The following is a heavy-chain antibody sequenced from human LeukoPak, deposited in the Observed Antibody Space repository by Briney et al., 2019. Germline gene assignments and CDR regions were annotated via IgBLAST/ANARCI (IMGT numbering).Heavy chain of an antibody. V-gene: IGHV3-9*01. CDR2: ISWNSGSI. CDR3: AKDRVAVGGAFDI. CDR1: GFTFSNAW. J-gene: IGHJ3*02. D-gene: IGHD6-19*01. Sequence: GGSLRLSCAASGFTFSNAWMSWVRQAPGKGLEWVSGISWNSGSIGYADSVKGRFTISRDNAKNSLYLQMNSLRAEDTALYYCAKDRVAVGGAFDIWGQGTMVTVSS.